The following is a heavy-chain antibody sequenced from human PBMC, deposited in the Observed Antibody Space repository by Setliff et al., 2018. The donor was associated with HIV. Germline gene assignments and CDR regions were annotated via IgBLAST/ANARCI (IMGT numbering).Heavy chain of an antibody. J-gene: IGHJ4*02. Sequence: GGSLSLSCAASGFTFSSYAMSWVRQAPGKGLEWFSTITVGDPTTYYAASVKGRFTISRDNSKNTLYLQMNSLTADDTAVYYCAKRSSSDNSVPGNYFDYWGQGTLVTVSS. CDR1: GFTFSSYA. D-gene: IGHD3-22*01. CDR2: ITVGDPTT. CDR3: AKRSSSDNSVPGNYFDY. V-gene: IGHV3-23*01.